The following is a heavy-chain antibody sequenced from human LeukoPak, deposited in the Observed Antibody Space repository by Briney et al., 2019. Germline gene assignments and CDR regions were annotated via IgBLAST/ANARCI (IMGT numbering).Heavy chain of an antibody. D-gene: IGHD1-1*01. V-gene: IGHV4-59*01. J-gene: IGHJ4*02. CDR1: GGSISSYY. Sequence: KPSETLSLTCTVSGGSISSYYWSWMRQPPGKELVWMRYLYYSGSSNYNPSLKSRVTISVGTSKTQFSVKLSSVTAADAAVYYCARDRRGTWEDETGFVIWGEGTLVTVSS. CDR2: LYYSGSS. CDR3: ARDRRGTWEDETGFVI.